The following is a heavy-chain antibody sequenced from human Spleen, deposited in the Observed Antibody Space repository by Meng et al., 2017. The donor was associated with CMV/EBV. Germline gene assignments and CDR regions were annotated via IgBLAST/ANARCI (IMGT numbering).Heavy chain of an antibody. CDR2: IYYSGNT. D-gene: IGHD3-10*01. CDR1: GNSIRSSSYY. J-gene: IGHJ4*02. Sequence: SETLSLTCTLSGNSIRSSSYYWGWIRQPPGKGLEWIGSIYYSGNTYYNPSLKSPVTISVDTSKNQFSLRLSSVTAADTAVYYCARDWFMVRGLWGQGTLVTVSS. V-gene: IGHV4-39*07. CDR3: ARDWFMVRGL.